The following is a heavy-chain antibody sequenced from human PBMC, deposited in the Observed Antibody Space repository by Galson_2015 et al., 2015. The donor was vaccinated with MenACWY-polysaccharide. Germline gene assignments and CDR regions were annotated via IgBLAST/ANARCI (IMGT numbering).Heavy chain of an antibody. V-gene: IGHV4-31*03. CDR3: ARGHGSGISFDK. Sequence: TLSLTCTVSGCSIIRGVYYWSWVRQHPGSGLEWLASIYYRGNTFQNPSLVSRRRMSVDTSDNKFSLNLTSVTAVDAAVYYCARGHGSGISFDKWAQGTLVTVSS. CDR1: GCSIIRGVYY. J-gene: IGHJ4*02. D-gene: IGHD3-10*01. CDR2: IYYRGNT.